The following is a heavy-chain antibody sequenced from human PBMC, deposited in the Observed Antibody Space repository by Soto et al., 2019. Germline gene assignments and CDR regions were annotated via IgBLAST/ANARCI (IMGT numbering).Heavy chain of an antibody. CDR2: IYHSGST. Sequence: PSETLSLTCAVSGGSISSGGYSWSWIRQPPGKGLEWIGYIYHSGSTYYNPSLKSRVTISVDRSKNQFSLKLSSVTAADTAVYYCARFSAGLLFDYWGQRTLVTVSS. CDR1: GGSISSGGYS. CDR3: ARFSAGLLFDY. D-gene: IGHD6-19*01. J-gene: IGHJ4*02. V-gene: IGHV4-30-2*01.